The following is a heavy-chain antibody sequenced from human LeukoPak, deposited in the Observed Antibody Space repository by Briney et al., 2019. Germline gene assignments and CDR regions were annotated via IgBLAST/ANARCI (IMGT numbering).Heavy chain of an antibody. CDR2: IYYTGST. CDR3: ARRGGMSVNGLYNWFDS. D-gene: IGHD3-10*01. J-gene: IGHJ5*01. CDR1: GGSLSPSY. V-gene: IGHV4-59*01. Sequence: SETLSLTCSVSGGSLSPSYWNWIRQSPEKGLEWIGYIYYTGSTNYNPSFKSRVTMSLDTSKNQFSLRLNSVTAADTAIYYCARRGGMSVNGLYNWFDSCGQGTLVTV.